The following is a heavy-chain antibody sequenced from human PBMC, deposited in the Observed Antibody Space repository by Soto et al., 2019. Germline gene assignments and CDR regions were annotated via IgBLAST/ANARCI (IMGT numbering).Heavy chain of an antibody. D-gene: IGHD3-10*01. Sequence: ASVKVSCKVSGYTIIDYFVHWVQQAPGKGLEWMGLVDPEDGETINAEKFQGRVMITADESTSTAYMELSSLTSEDTAVYYCARAPRARFVYGMDVWGPGATVTVSS. CDR3: ARAPRARFVYGMDV. CDR2: VDPEDGET. V-gene: IGHV1-69-2*01. J-gene: IGHJ6*02. CDR1: GYTIIDYF.